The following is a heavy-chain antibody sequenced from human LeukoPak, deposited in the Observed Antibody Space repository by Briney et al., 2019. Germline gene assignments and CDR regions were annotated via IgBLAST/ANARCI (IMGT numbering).Heavy chain of an antibody. D-gene: IGHD5-18*01. CDR2: NYTSGST. Sequence: PSETLSLTCTVSGGSISSYYWSWIRQPAGKGLEWIGRNYTSGSTNYNPSLKSRVTMSVDTSKNQFSLKLSSVTAADTAVYYCAREGWIQLWAHQYYFDYWGQGTLVTVSS. CDR3: AREGWIQLWAHQYYFDY. J-gene: IGHJ4*02. CDR1: GGSISSYY. V-gene: IGHV4-4*07.